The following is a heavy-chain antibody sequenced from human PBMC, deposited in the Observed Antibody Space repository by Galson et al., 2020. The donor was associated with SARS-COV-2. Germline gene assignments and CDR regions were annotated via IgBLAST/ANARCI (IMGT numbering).Heavy chain of an antibody. J-gene: IGHJ4*02. CDR3: ARTEWVVGDY. CDR1: GGSISSSNYY. V-gene: IGHV4-39*07. Sequence: ASETLSLTCTVSGGSISSSNYYWDWIRQPPGKGLEWIGSINSSGGTYYNPSLKSRVTISVDTSKNQFSLKLSSVTAADTAVYYCARTEWVVGDYWGQGTLVTVSS. CDR2: INSSGGT. D-gene: IGHD6-19*01.